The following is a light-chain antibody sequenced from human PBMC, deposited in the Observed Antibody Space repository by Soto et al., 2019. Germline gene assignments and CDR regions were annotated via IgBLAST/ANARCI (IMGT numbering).Light chain of an antibody. CDR3: SSYTAGRTFV. J-gene: IGLJ2*01. V-gene: IGLV2-8*01. CDR2: NVN. Sequence: QSALTQPPSASGSPGQAVTISCTGTSRDIGGYDFVSWYQVRPGEAPQLIIYNVNGRPSGVPRRFSGSKSGNTASLTVSGLQAVDEADYFCSSYTAGRTFVFGGGTKVTVL. CDR1: SRDIGGYDF.